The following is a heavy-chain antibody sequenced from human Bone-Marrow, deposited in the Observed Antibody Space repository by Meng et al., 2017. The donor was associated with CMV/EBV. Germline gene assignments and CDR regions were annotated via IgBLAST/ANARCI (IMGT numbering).Heavy chain of an antibody. V-gene: IGHV1-2*02. D-gene: IGHD2-2*01. Sequence: ASVKVSCKASGYTFTAYYMHWVRQAPGQGLEWMGWINPNSGGTNYAQKFQGRVTMTRDTSISTAYMELSRLRSDDTAVYYCARDIVVVPAAIITGMDVWGQGTTVTVSS. CDR2: INPNSGGT. J-gene: IGHJ6*02. CDR3: ARDIVVVPAAIITGMDV. CDR1: GYTFTAYY.